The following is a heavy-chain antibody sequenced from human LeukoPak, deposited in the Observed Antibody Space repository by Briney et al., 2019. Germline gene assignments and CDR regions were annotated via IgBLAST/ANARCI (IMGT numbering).Heavy chain of an antibody. CDR3: ARLEDNGDSFDY. Sequence: NASETLSLTCTVSGGSISRDIYYWGWIRQPPGKGLEWIGIIYYSGSTNYNPSLKSRVTMSVDTSKNQFSLKPSSVTAADTAVYYCARLEDNGDSFDYWGQGTLVTVSS. J-gene: IGHJ4*02. V-gene: IGHV4-39*01. D-gene: IGHD4-17*01. CDR2: IYYSGST. CDR1: GGSISRDIYY.